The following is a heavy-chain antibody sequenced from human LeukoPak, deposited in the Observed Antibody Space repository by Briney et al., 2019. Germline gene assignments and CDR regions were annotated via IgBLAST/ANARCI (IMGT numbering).Heavy chain of an antibody. CDR3: AKAFTIFGVVMEAFDI. V-gene: IGHV3-23*01. D-gene: IGHD3-3*01. Sequence: GGSLRLSCAASGFTFSSYAMSWVRQAPGNGLEWVSAISGSGGSTYYADSVKGRFTISRDNSKNTLYLQMNSLRAEDTAVYYCAKAFTIFGVVMEAFDIWGQGTMVTVSS. J-gene: IGHJ3*02. CDR1: GFTFSSYA. CDR2: ISGSGGST.